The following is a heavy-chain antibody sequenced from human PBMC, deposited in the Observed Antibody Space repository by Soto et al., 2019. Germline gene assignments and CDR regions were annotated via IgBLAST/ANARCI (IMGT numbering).Heavy chain of an antibody. Sequence: EVQLVESGGGLVKPGGSLRLSCAASGFTFSNAWMSWVRQAPGKGLEWVGRIKSKTDGGTTDYAAPVKGRFTISRDDSKNTLYLQMNSLKTEDTAVYYCTTDRLVRGAMYDYWGQGTLVTVSS. V-gene: IGHV3-15*01. CDR1: GFTFSNAW. CDR2: IKSKTDGGTT. CDR3: TTDRLVRGAMYDY. D-gene: IGHD3-10*01. J-gene: IGHJ4*02.